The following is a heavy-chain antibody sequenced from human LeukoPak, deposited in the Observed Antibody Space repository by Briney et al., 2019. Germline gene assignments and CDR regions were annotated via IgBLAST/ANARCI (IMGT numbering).Heavy chain of an antibody. J-gene: IGHJ4*02. CDR3: TTDPGVGYCCGGSCPTDY. Sequence: GGSLRLSCAASGFTFSNGRMNWVCKAQGKGMEWVGRIKSKTNCGPTDYAAPVKCRFTISRDDSKTTLYLQMNSLKTEDTAVYYCTTDPGVGYCCGGSCPTDYWGQGTLVTVSS. CDR1: GFTFSNGR. D-gene: IGHD2-15*01. V-gene: IGHV3-15*07. CDR2: IKSKTNCGPT.